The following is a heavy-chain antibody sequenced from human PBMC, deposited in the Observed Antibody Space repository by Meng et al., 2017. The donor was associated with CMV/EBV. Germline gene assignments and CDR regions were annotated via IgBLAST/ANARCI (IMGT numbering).Heavy chain of an antibody. J-gene: IGHJ6*02. CDR2: ISYDGSNK. CDR1: GLTFSSYA. CDR3: AKDSRLPYYYGMDV. Sequence: GGSLRLSCAASGLTFSSYAMYWVRQAPGKGPEWVAVISYDGSNKYYADSVKGRFTISRDNSKNTLYLQMNSLRAEDTAVYYCAKDSRLPYYYGMDVWGQGTTVTVSS. V-gene: IGHV3-30-3*01.